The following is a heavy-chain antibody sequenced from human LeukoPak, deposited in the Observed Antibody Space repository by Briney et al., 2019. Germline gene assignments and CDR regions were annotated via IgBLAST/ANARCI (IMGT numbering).Heavy chain of an antibody. CDR3: ARGDSMIVVVKGFDS. V-gene: IGHV3-23*01. CDR2: ISGSGGNT. D-gene: IGHD3-22*01. CDR1: GFTFSSYG. J-gene: IGHJ4*02. Sequence: PGGSLRLSCAASGFTFSSYGMSWVRQAPGKGLEWVSVISGSGGNTYYADSVKGRFTISRDNSKNTLYLQMGSLRAEDMAMYYCARGDSMIVVVKGFDSWGQGTLVTVSS.